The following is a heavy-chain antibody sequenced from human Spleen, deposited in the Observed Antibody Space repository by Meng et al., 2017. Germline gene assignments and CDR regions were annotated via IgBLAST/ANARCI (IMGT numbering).Heavy chain of an antibody. J-gene: IGHJ1*01. CDR1: GGSIGSNSYH. Sequence: QPQLQESGPGLVKPSEALSLTCSVSGGSIGSNSYHWGWIRQPPGKGLEWVGTIDYSGTTYSNSSLKSRLTISLDTSRNQFSLKLTSVTAADTAVYHCLRGSGGSVWGQGTLVTVSS. V-gene: IGHV4-39*07. CDR2: IDYSGTT. CDR3: LRGSGGSV. D-gene: IGHD3-10*01.